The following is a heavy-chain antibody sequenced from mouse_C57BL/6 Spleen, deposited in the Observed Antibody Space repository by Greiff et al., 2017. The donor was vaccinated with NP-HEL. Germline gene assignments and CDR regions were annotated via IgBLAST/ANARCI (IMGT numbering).Heavy chain of an antibody. CDR3: ARGKIEDYLDY. J-gene: IGHJ2*01. V-gene: IGHV1-64*01. CDR1: GYTFTSYW. Sequence: VQLQQSGAELVKPGASVKLSCKASGYTFTSYWMHWVKQRPGQGLEWIGMIHPNSGSTNYNEKFKSKATLTVDKSSSTAYMQLSSLTSEDSAVYYWARGKIEDYLDYWGQGTTLTVSA. CDR2: IHPNSGST.